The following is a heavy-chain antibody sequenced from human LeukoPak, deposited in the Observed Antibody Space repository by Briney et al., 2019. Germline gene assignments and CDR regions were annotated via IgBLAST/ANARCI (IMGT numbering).Heavy chain of an antibody. V-gene: IGHV3-23*01. J-gene: IGHJ4*02. Sequence: GGSLRLSCAASGFTFGSYAMYWVRQAPGKGLEWVPGISGSGVSAYYGDSVKGRFTTTRDNSKNTLYLQMNSLRAEDTAVYYCAKRRSGSSGWFPFDYWGQGTLVTVSS. CDR3: AKRRSGSSGWFPFDY. D-gene: IGHD6-19*01. CDR2: ISGSGVSA. CDR1: GFTFGSYA.